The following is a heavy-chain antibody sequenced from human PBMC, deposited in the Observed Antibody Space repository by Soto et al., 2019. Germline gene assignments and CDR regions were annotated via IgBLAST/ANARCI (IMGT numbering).Heavy chain of an antibody. CDR2: IKSKSEGGTT. V-gene: IGHV3-15*05. CDR3: AKFGWGGSYSESHASDI. Sequence: PGGSLRLSCAASGVTFSNAWMSWVRQAPGKGLEWVGRIKSKSEGGTTNYAAPVKGRFTVSRDDSKNSLYLQMNSLTTEDTALYSCAKFGWGGSYSESHASDIWGQGTMVTVSS. J-gene: IGHJ3*02. D-gene: IGHD1-26*01. CDR1: GVTFSNAW.